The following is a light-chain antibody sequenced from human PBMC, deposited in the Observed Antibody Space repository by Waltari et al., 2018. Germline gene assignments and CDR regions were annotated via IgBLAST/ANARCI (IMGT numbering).Light chain of an antibody. Sequence: ERVMTQSPATLSVSPGERAPLSCRARQGVSSNVAWYQKKPGQAPSILIYGPFTRATGIPDRFSGSGSGTEFTLTISSLQSADFAVYYCQQYNDWPPVYTFGQGTKLEIK. CDR3: QQYNDWPPVYT. V-gene: IGKV3-15*01. CDR1: QGVSSN. J-gene: IGKJ2*01. CDR2: GPF.